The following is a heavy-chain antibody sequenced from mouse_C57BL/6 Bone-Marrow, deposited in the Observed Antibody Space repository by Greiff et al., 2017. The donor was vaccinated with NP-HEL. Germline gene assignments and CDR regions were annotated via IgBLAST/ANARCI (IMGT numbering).Heavy chain of an antibody. Sequence: QVQLQQSGAELVKPGASVKMSCKASGYTFTTYPIEWMKQNHGKSLEWIGNFHPYNDDTKYNEKFKGKATLTVEKSSSTVYLELSRLTSDDSAVYYCARGDYDGSSEYWYFDVWGTGTTVTVSS. J-gene: IGHJ1*03. V-gene: IGHV1-47*01. CDR2: FHPYNDDT. D-gene: IGHD1-1*01. CDR3: ARGDYDGSSEYWYFDV. CDR1: GYTFTTYP.